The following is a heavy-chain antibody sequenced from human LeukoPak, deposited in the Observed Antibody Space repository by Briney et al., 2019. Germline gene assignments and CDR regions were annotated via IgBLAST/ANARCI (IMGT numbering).Heavy chain of an antibody. Sequence: ASVKVSCKASGYTFTNYYMHWVRQAPGQGREWMGIINPSGDNTWYAQKFQGRVTMTRDMSTSTDYMELSSLRSEDTAVYYCARDNSVGDTAWWFDPWGQGTLVTVSS. J-gene: IGHJ5*02. CDR2: INPSGDNT. D-gene: IGHD1-26*01. CDR3: ARDNSVGDTAWWFDP. CDR1: GYTFTNYY. V-gene: IGHV1-46*01.